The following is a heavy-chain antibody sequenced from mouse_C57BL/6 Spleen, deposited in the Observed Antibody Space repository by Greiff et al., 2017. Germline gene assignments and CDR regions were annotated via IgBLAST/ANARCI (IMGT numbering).Heavy chain of an antibody. CDR1: GYTFTSYW. CDR2: INPSNGGT. D-gene: IGHD1-1*01. Sequence: QVQLQQSGTELVKPGASGYTFTSYWMHWVKQRPGQGLEWIGNINPSNGGTNYNEKFKSKATLTVDKSSSTAYMQLSSLTSEDSAVYYCASGDYYGSSFAYWGQGTLVTVSA. V-gene: IGHV1-53*01. CDR3: ASGDYYGSSFAY. J-gene: IGHJ3*01.